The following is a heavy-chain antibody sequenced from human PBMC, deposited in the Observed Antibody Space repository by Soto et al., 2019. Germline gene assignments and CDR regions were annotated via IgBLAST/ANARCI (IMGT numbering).Heavy chain of an antibody. CDR1: GGSFSGYY. CDR2: IYYSGST. D-gene: IGHD4-17*01. Sequence: NPSETLSLTCTVYGGSFSGYYWSWIRQPPEKGLEWIGDIYYSGSTNYNPSLKSRVTISVDTSKNQFSLKLSSVTAADTAVYYCARVGRTTVTTFYYYYMDVWGKGTTVTVSS. CDR3: ARVGRTTVTTFYYYYMDV. V-gene: IGHV4-34*09. J-gene: IGHJ6*03.